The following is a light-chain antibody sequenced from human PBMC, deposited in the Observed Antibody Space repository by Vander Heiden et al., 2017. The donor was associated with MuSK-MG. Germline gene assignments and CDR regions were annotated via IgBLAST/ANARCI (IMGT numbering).Light chain of an antibody. CDR2: KDN. V-gene: IGLV3-25*03. J-gene: IGLJ1*01. CDR3: QSADSSGTFYV. CDR1: AFPQQA. Sequence: FELPQPPSVSVCPGQTAGITCSRSAFPQQAGYWYQQKPGQAPMVIIKKDNGRPSGIPERFSGSSSGTTVTLTITGVQAEDEADYYCQSADSSGTFYVFGTGTKVTVV.